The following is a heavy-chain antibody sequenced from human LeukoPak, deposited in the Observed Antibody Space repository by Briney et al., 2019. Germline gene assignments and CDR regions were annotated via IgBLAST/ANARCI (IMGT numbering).Heavy chain of an antibody. Sequence: SETLSLTCTVSGGSISSGRYCWNWIRQPAGKGLEWIGRIYTSGSTNNNPSIKSRVTMSLDKSKNQFSLKLTSVTAADTAVYYCACRRETDYYDSSRFQHWGPGTMVTVSS. CDR1: GGSISSGRYC. D-gene: IGHD3-22*01. J-gene: IGHJ1*01. CDR2: IYTSGST. V-gene: IGHV4-61*02. CDR3: ACRRETDYYDSSRFQH.